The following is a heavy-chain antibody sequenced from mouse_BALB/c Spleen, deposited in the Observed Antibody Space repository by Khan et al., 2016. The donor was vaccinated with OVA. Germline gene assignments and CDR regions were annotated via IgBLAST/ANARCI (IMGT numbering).Heavy chain of an antibody. J-gene: IGHJ2*01. D-gene: IGHD1-1*01. Sequence: EVQLQESGPGLVKPSQSLSLTCTVTGYSITSDYAWNWIRQFPGNKLEWMGYISYSGRTSYNPSLKSRISITRDTSKNPFFLQLNSVTTEDTATDYCARSGTITTVVATDCDYWGQGTTLTVSS. CDR2: ISYSGRT. CDR1: GYSITSDYA. CDR3: ARSGTITTVVATDCDY. V-gene: IGHV3-2*02.